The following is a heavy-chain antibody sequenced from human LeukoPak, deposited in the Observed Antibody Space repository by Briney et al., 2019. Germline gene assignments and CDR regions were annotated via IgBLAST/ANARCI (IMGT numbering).Heavy chain of an antibody. J-gene: IGHJ1*01. CDR2: IRSKAYGGTT. Sequence: GGSLRLSCTASGFTFGDYAMSWFRQAPGKGLEWVGFIRSKAYGGTTEYAASVKGRFTISRDDSKSIAYLQMNSLKTEDTAVYYCTSSSEWEPLARYFQHWGQGTLVTVSS. D-gene: IGHD1-26*01. CDR1: GFTFGDYA. CDR3: TSSSEWEPLARYFQH. V-gene: IGHV3-49*03.